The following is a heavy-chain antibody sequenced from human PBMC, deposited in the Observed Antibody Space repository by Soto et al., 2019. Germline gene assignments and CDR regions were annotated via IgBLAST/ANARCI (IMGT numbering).Heavy chain of an antibody. D-gene: IGHD1-1*01. CDR1: GFTFSSYA. V-gene: IGHV3-30-3*01. CDR2: ISYDGSNK. J-gene: IGHJ4*02. CDR3: ASGIGGFDY. Sequence: QVQLVESGGGVVQPGRSLRLSCAASGFTFSSYAMHWVRQAPGKGLEWVAVISYDGSNKYYADSVKGRFTISRDNSKHQLYVEMNSLRAEDTVWYDCASGIGGFDYWGQGTLVTVSS.